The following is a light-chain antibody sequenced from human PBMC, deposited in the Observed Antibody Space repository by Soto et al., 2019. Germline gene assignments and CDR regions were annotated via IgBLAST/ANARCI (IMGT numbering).Light chain of an antibody. V-gene: IGKV3-15*01. CDR2: DAS. Sequence: EIVMTQSPATLSVSPGERATLSCRASQSISSNLAWYQQNPGQAPRLLIYDASTRATGIPARFSGSGSGIEFTLTISSLQSEDFAVYYCQQYNNWRTFGQGTKVEIK. J-gene: IGKJ1*01. CDR3: QQYNNWRT. CDR1: QSISSN.